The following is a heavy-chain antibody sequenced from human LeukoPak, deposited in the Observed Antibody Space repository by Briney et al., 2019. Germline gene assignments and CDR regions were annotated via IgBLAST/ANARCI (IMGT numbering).Heavy chain of an antibody. Sequence: GGSLRLSCAASGFTFSSYSMNWVRQAPGKGLEWVSSISSSSSYIYYADSVKGRFTISRDNAKNSLYLQMNSLRAEDTAVYYCAKGYCSSTSCYTPHAFDIWGQGTMVTVSS. CDR2: ISSSSSYI. J-gene: IGHJ3*02. V-gene: IGHV3-21*01. CDR1: GFTFSSYS. D-gene: IGHD2-2*02. CDR3: AKGYCSSTSCYTPHAFDI.